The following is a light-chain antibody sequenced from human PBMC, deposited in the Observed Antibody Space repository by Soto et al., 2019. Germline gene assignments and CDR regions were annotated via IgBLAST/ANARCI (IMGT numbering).Light chain of an antibody. V-gene: IGKV3-20*01. CDR1: ENVSKNY. J-gene: IGKJ2*01. Sequence: EVALTQSPGTLSLSPGERATLSCRASENVSKNYLAWYQQKPGQAPRLLIFGSSDRAAGIPDRFRGSGSGTYFTLTISRLEPEDFAVYYCQQYGSSPPYTFGQGNKLEIK. CDR2: GSS. CDR3: QQYGSSPPYT.